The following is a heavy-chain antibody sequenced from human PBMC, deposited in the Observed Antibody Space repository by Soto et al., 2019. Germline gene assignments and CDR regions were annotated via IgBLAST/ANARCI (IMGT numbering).Heavy chain of an antibody. CDR3: AKEPPPLPGVIANQYFDY. D-gene: IGHD3-16*02. Sequence: GGSLRLSCAASGFTFSSYAMSWVRQAPGKGLEWVSAISGSGGSTYYADSVKGRFTISRDNSKNTLYLQMNSLRAEDRAVYYCAKEPPPLPGVIANQYFDYWGQGTLVTVSS. J-gene: IGHJ4*02. V-gene: IGHV3-23*01. CDR1: GFTFSSYA. CDR2: ISGSGGST.